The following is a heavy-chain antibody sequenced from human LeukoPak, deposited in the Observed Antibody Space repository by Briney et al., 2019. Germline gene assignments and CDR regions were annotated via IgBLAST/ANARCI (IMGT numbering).Heavy chain of an antibody. Sequence: GGSLRLSCAASGFNFKTYWMTWVRQAPEEGLEWVASIKEDGSERLYVDSVKGRFTISRDSAKNSLYLQMNSLRAEDTAVYYCARVSVTGGGSYYRRFDLWGQGTQVTVSS. D-gene: IGHD1-26*01. CDR1: GFNFKTYW. CDR3: ARVSVTGGGSYYRRFDL. J-gene: IGHJ4*02. CDR2: IKEDGSER. V-gene: IGHV3-7*01.